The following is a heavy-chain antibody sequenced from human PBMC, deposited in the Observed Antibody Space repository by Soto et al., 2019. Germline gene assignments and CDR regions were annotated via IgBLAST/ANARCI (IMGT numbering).Heavy chain of an antibody. J-gene: IGHJ6*02. CDR2: ISGYNGNT. CDR3: AREGPAPYYYYGMDV. CDR1: GYSFTTYG. Sequence: QVQLVQSRGEVKKPGASVKVSCKTSGYSFTTYGISWVRQAPGQGLEWMGWISGYNGNTNYAQMLQGRVTMTTDTCTSTAYMELRSMRSDDTAVYYCAREGPAPYYYYGMDVWGQGSTVTVSS. V-gene: IGHV1-18*01.